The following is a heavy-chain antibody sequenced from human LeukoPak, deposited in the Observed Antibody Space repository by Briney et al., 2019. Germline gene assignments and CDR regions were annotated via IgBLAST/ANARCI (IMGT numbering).Heavy chain of an antibody. Sequence: GGSLRLSCAASGFTFSNYGMHWVRQAPGKGLEWVALIWYDGSNKYYTDSVKGRFTISRDNSKNTLYLQMNSLRAEDTAVYYCARDLGWGQGTLVTVSS. V-gene: IGHV3-33*01. CDR3: ARDLG. J-gene: IGHJ4*02. D-gene: IGHD7-27*01. CDR1: GFTFSNYG. CDR2: IWYDGSNK.